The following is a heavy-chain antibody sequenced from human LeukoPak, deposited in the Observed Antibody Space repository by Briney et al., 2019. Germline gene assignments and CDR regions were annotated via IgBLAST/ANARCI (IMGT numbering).Heavy chain of an antibody. V-gene: IGHV3-9*01. D-gene: IGHD3-22*01. J-gene: IGHJ4*02. CDR3: AKGALYDSRGYFDY. CDR2: ISWNSGSI. Sequence: GRSLRLSCAASGFTFGDYAMHWVRQAPGKGLEWVSGISWNSGSIVYADSVKGRFTISRDNAKNSLYLQMNSLRAEDTALYYCAKGALYDSRGYFDYWGQGSLVTVSS. CDR1: GFTFGDYA.